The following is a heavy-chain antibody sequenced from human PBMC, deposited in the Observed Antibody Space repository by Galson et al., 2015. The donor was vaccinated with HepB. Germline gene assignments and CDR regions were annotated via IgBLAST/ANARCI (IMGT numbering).Heavy chain of an antibody. J-gene: IGHJ4*02. CDR1: GFTFSSYG. D-gene: IGHD3-10*01. Sequence: SLRLSCAASGFTFSSYGMHWVRQAPGKGLEWVAVISYDGSNKYYADSVKGRFTISRDNSKNTLYLQMNSLRAEDTAVYYCARSPRSGRNSGSYHYYFDYWGQGTLVTVSS. V-gene: IGHV3-30*03. CDR2: ISYDGSNK. CDR3: ARSPRSGRNSGSYHYYFDY.